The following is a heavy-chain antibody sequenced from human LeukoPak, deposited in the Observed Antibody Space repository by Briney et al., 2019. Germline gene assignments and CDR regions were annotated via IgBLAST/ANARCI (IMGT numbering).Heavy chain of an antibody. D-gene: IGHD1-7*01. Sequence: SETLSLTCTVSGVSITTYYWSWIRQPPGQGLEWIGFGSNSGNTNYNPSLKSRVTISVDTSKSQFSLKLTSVTAADTAMYYCAGGRNYHYFDFWGLGTLVTVSS. V-gene: IGHV4-59*01. CDR2: GSNSGNT. CDR3: AGGRNYHYFDF. J-gene: IGHJ4*02. CDR1: GVSITTYY.